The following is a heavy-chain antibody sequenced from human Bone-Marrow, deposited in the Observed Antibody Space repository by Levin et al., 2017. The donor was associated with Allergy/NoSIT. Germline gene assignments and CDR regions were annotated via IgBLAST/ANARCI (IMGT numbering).Heavy chain of an antibody. CDR3: TRASLSVRGSLAVPYYFDY. Sequence: SQTLSLTCAVYGGSLRGYSWNWLRQPPGKGLEWIGEINPSGTTTYSPSLKSRVAISLDMSRNEFSLELTSVTAADTAVYYCTRASLSVRGSLAVPYYFDYWGQGTLVTVSS. D-gene: IGHD3-10*02. CDR1: GGSLRGYS. V-gene: IGHV4-34*01. CDR2: INPSGTT. J-gene: IGHJ4*01.